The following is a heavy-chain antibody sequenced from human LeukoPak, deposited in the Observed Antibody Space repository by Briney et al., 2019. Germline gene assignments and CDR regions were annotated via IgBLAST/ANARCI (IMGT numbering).Heavy chain of an antibody. CDR3: ARPHSSGPYFDY. Sequence: GGSLRLSCAASGFTFSSYWMHWVHQAPGKGLVWVSRINSDGSSTSYADSVKGRFTISRDNAKNTLYLQMNSLRAEDTAVYYCARPHSSGPYFDYWGQGTLVTVSS. CDR1: GFTFSSYW. V-gene: IGHV3-74*01. J-gene: IGHJ4*02. D-gene: IGHD6-19*01. CDR2: INSDGSST.